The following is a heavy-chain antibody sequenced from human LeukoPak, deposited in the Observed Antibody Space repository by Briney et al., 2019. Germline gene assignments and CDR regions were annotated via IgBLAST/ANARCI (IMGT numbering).Heavy chain of an antibody. Sequence: PGGSLRLSCAASGFTFSSYWMSWVRQAPGKGLEWVANIKQDGSEKYYVDSVKGRFTISRDNAKNSLYLQMNSLRAEDTAVYYCARYGVCSSTSCYPNWFDPWGQGTLVTVSS. V-gene: IGHV3-7*01. D-gene: IGHD2-2*01. CDR3: ARYGVCSSTSCYPNWFDP. CDR2: IKQDGSEK. CDR1: GFTFSSYW. J-gene: IGHJ5*02.